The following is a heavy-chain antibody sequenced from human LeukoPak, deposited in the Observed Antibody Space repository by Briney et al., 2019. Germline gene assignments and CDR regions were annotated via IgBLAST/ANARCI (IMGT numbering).Heavy chain of an antibody. D-gene: IGHD1-26*01. CDR2: ISSSGSTI. V-gene: IGHV3-48*04. J-gene: IGHJ5*02. Sequence: GGSLRLSCAASGFTFSSYSMSWVRQAPGKGLEWVSYISSSGSTIYYADSVKGRFTISRDNAKNSLYLQMYSLRAEDTAVYYCARAGSGRSPDWFDPWGQGTLVTVSS. CDR3: ARAGSGRSPDWFDP. CDR1: GFTFSSYS.